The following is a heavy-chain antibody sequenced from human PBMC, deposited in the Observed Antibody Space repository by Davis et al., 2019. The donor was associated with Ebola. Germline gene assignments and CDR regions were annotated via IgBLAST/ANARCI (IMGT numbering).Heavy chain of an antibody. CDR3: ARGWLRSGFDY. J-gene: IGHJ4*02. CDR1: GDGVSINSAG. CDR2: TYYTSQWYN. D-gene: IGHD5-12*01. V-gene: IGHV6-1*01. Sequence: PSETLSLTCAISGDGVSINSAGWNWIRQSPSRGLEWLGRTYYTSQWYNDYAVSMKSRITINPDTSKNQFSLQLSSVTPEDTAVYYCARGWLRSGFDYWGQGNLVIVSS.